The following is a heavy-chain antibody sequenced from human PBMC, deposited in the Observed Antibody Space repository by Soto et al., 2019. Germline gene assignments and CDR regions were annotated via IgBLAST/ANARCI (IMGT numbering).Heavy chain of an antibody. CDR2: ISSSSSYI. CDR1: GFTFSSYS. V-gene: IGHV3-21*01. CDR3: AREANDPNCFDP. Sequence: EVQLVESGGGLVKPGGSLRLSCAASGFTFSSYSMNWVRQAPGKGLEWVSSISSSSSYIYYADSVKGRFTISRDNDRNSLYLKINTLRAEDTAVYYCAREANDPNCFDPGGQGTLVTVSS. J-gene: IGHJ5*02. D-gene: IGHD1-1*01.